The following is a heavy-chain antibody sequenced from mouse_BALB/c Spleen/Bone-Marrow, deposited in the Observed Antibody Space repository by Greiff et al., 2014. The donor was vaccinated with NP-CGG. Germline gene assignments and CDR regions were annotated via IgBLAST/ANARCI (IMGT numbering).Heavy chain of an antibody. J-gene: IGHJ1*01. Sequence: VQLKQSGGGLVKPGGSLKLSCAASGFTFSDYYMYWVRQTPEKGLEWVATISDGGSYTYYPDSVKGLFTISRDNTKNSLYLQMTSLESEDTAMYYCARDSYYYGSSYWYFDVWGAGTTVTVSS. V-gene: IGHV5-4*02. CDR2: ISDGGSYT. CDR1: GFTFSDYY. CDR3: ARDSYYYGSSYWYFDV. D-gene: IGHD1-1*01.